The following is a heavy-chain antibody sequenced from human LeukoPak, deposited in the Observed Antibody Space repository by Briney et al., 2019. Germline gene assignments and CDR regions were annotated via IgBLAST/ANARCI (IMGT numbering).Heavy chain of an antibody. J-gene: IGHJ5*02. CDR2: INIGGTNT. CDR1: GFTSDDYY. CDR3: ATDGAGFDT. V-gene: IGHV3-11*01. Sequence: PGGSLRLSCAASGFTSDDYYMSWIRQAPGKGLEWLSYINIGGTNTHYAGSVKGRFTISRDNAKKSLYLEMNNLRAEDTAVYYCATDGAGFDTWGQGVLVTVSS.